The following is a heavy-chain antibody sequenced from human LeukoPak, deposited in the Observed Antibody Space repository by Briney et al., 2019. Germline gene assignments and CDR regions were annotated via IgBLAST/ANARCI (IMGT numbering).Heavy chain of an antibody. CDR3: ASGPGIAVGGTDY. CDR2: IYYSGST. J-gene: IGHJ4*02. V-gene: IGHV4-59*01. D-gene: IGHD6-19*01. Sequence: SETLSLTCTVSGGSISSYYWSWVRQPPGKGLEWIGYIYYSGSTNYNPSLKSRVTISVDTSKNQFSLKLSSVTAADTAVYYCASGPGIAVGGTDYWGQRALVSVSS. CDR1: GGSISSYY.